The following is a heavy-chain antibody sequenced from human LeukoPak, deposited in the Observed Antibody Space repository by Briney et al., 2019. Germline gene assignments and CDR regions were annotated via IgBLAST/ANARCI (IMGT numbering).Heavy chain of an antibody. CDR2: INTSGGST. V-gene: IGHV1-46*01. CDR1: GYTFTSYY. D-gene: IGHD6-13*01. J-gene: IGHJ1*01. CDR3: ARGTVIAAAVTSLFQY. Sequence: ASVKFSRKASGYTFTSYYMHWVRQAPGQGPEWMGVINTSGGSTSYAQKFQGRVTMTRDTSTSTVYMELSSLRSEDTAVYYCARGTVIAAAVTSLFQYWGQGTLVTVSS.